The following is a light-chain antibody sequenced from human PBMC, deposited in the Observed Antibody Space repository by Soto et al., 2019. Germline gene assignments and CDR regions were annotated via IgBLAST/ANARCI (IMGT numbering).Light chain of an antibody. J-gene: IGLJ2*01. CDR1: SSDVGGYNY. Sequence: QSALTQPPSASGSLGQSVTISCTGTSSDVGGYNYVSWHQQHPGKAPEVMIYEVTKRPPGVPDRFSGSKSGNTASLTVSGLQAEDVADYYCSSFAGGGNPVLLGGGTKLTVL. V-gene: IGLV2-8*01. CDR3: SSFAGGGNPVL. CDR2: EVT.